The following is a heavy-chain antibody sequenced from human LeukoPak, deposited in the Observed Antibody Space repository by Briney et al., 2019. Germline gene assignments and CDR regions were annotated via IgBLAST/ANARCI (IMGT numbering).Heavy chain of an antibody. CDR1: GGTFSSYA. D-gene: IGHD6-19*01. CDR2: INPNSGGT. Sequence: EASVKVSCKASGGTFSSYAISWVRQAPGQGLEWMGRINPNSGGTNYAQKFQGRVTMTRDTSISTAYMELSRLRSDDTAVYYCARVKAVAGRVYWGQGTLVTVSS. CDR3: ARVKAVAGRVY. J-gene: IGHJ4*02. V-gene: IGHV1-2*06.